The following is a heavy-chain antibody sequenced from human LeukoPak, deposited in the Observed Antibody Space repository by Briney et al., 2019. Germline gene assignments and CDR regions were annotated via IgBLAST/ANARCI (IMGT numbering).Heavy chain of an antibody. D-gene: IGHD1-26*01. J-gene: IGHJ6*03. Sequence: ASVKVSCKASGGTFSSYAISWVRQAPGQGLEWMGGIIPIFGTANYAQKFQGRVTITTDESTSTAYMELSSLRSEDTAVYYCARARYSGSYYDYYYYYRDVWGKGPRSPSP. CDR1: GGTFSSYA. CDR3: ARARYSGSYYDYYYYYRDV. V-gene: IGHV1-69*05. CDR2: IIPIFGTA.